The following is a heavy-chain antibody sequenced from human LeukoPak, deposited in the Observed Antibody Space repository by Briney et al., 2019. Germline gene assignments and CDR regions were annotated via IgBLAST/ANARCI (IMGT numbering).Heavy chain of an antibody. J-gene: IGHJ4*02. CDR3: AREYLGGFGDSYYIDY. CDR1: GGSISSSSYY. D-gene: IGHD3-16*01. Sequence: SETLSLTCTVSGGSISSSSYYWGWIRQPPGKGLEWIGSIYYSGSTYYNPSLKSRVTISVDTSKNQFSLKLSSVTAADTAVYYCAREYLGGFGDSYYIDYWRQGTLVTVSS. V-gene: IGHV4-39*07. CDR2: IYYSGST.